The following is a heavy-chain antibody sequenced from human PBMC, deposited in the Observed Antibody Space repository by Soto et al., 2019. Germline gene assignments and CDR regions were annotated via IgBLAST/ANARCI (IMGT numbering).Heavy chain of an antibody. D-gene: IGHD3-3*01. V-gene: IGHV4-61*01. J-gene: IGHJ4*02. CDR1: GGSLKSGIYS. CDR3: ARDFAYFDS. CDR2: VYHTGRT. Sequence: LSXTFTLSGGSLKSGIYSWSWIRQPPGKGLEWIGYVYHTGRTSYNPSLKSRVSISMDTSKNQFSLNLDSVTAADTAVYFCARDFAYFDSWGQGTLVTVSS.